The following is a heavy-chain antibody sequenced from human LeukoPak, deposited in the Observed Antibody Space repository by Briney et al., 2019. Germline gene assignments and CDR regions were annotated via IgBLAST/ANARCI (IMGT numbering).Heavy chain of an antibody. Sequence: GESLKISCQGSGYDSGVSFTSHSIAWVRQMPGKGLEWMGIIYPRDSTTLYSPSFQGQVTISADKSISTAYLQWSSLKASDTAMYYCARRGYDSSGYYIDYWGQGTLVTVSS. V-gene: IGHV5-51*01. CDR3: ARRGYDSSGYYIDY. D-gene: IGHD3-22*01. CDR1: GYDSGVSFTSHS. J-gene: IGHJ4*02. CDR2: IYPRDSTT.